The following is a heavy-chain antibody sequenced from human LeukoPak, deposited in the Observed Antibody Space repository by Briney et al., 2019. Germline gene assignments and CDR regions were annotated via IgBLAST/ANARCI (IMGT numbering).Heavy chain of an antibody. CDR1: GGSISSGGYY. V-gene: IGHV4-31*03. CDR3: ARYTVVAHSFDP. J-gene: IGHJ5*02. Sequence: SQTLSLTCTVSGGSISSGGYYWSWIRQHPGKGLEWIGYIYYSGSTYYNPSLKSRVIISVGTSKNQFSLKLSSVTAADTAVYYCARYTVVAHSFDPWGQGTLVTVSS. CDR2: IYYSGST. D-gene: IGHD2-2*01.